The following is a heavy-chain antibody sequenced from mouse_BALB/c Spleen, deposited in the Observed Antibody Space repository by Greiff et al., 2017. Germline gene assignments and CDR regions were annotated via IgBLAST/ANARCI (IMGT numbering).Heavy chain of an antibody. CDR1: GYSITSDYA. Sequence: EVKLMESGPGLVKPSQSLSLTCTVTGYSITSDYAWNWIRQFPGNKLEWMGYISYSGSTSYNPSLKSRISITRDTSKNQFFLQLNSVTTEDTATYYCARRGFHWYFDVWGAGTTVTVSS. CDR2: ISYSGST. CDR3: ARRGFHWYFDV. J-gene: IGHJ1*01. V-gene: IGHV3-2*02.